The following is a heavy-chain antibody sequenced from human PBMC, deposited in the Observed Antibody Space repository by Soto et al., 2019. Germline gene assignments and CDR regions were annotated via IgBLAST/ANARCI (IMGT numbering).Heavy chain of an antibody. Sequence: SETLSLTCAVSGGSISSSNWWSWVRQPPGKGLEWIGEIYHSGSTNYNPSLKSRVTISVDKSKNQFSLKLSSVTAADTAVYYCARDYGGYGDYVSGAFDPWGQGTLVTVSS. CDR3: ARDYGGYGDYVSGAFDP. CDR1: GGSISSSNW. D-gene: IGHD4-17*01. V-gene: IGHV4-4*02. CDR2: IYHSGST. J-gene: IGHJ5*02.